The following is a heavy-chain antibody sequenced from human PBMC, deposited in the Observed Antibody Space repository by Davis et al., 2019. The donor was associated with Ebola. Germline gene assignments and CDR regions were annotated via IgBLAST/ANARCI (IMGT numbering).Heavy chain of an antibody. J-gene: IGHJ5*02. V-gene: IGHV7-4-1*02. Sequence: ASVKVSCKASGYTFSTYAMNWVRQAPGQGLEWMGWINTNTGNPTYAQGFTGRFVFSLDTSVSTAYLQISSLKAEDTAVYYCARSLRFYWFDPWGQGTLVTVSS. D-gene: IGHD3-3*01. CDR2: INTNTGNP. CDR3: ARSLRFYWFDP. CDR1: GYTFSTYA.